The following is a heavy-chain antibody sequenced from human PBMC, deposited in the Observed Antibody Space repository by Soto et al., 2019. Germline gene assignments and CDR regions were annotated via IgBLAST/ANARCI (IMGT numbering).Heavy chain of an antibody. J-gene: IGHJ3*02. CDR1: GFTFDDYA. CDR3: AKLDDYGDRKEAFDI. V-gene: IGHV3-9*01. Sequence: EVQLVESGGGLVQPGRSLRLSCAASGFTFDDYAMHWVRQAPGKGLEWVSGISWNSGSIGYADSVKGRFTISRDNAKNSLYRQMNSLRGKATALYYCAKLDDYGDRKEAFDICGQGTMVTVSS. D-gene: IGHD4-17*01. CDR2: ISWNSGSI.